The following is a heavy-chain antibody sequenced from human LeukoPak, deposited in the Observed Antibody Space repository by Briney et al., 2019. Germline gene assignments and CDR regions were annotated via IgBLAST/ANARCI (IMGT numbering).Heavy chain of an antibody. D-gene: IGHD5-24*01. CDR2: IFYSGCT. CDR1: GASVNSYY. J-gene: IGHJ4*02. CDR3: ARAPGRWLQSSPFDY. Sequence: SETLSLTCTVSGASVNSYYWSWIRQPPGKGLEWIGYIFYSGCTNYNPSLKSRVTISVDTSKNQFSLKLSSVTAADTAVYYCARAPGRWLQSSPFDYWGQGTPVTVSS. V-gene: IGHV4-59*02.